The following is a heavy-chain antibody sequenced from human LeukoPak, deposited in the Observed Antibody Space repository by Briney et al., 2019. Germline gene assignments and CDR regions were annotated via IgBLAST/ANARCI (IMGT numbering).Heavy chain of an antibody. Sequence: SETLSLTCTVSGGSISTYYWTWIRQPAGKGLEWIGRIYTSGSTNYNPSLKSRVTMSVDTSKNQFSLKLRSVTAADTAVYYCARAAQWLPLDYWGQGTLVTVSS. CDR1: GGSISTYY. D-gene: IGHD6-19*01. V-gene: IGHV4-4*07. J-gene: IGHJ4*02. CDR3: ARAAQWLPLDY. CDR2: IYTSGST.